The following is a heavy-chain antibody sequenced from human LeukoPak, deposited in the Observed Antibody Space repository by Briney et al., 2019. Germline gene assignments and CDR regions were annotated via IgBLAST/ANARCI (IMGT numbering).Heavy chain of an antibody. CDR2: INYSGST. V-gene: IGHV4-59*01. CDR3: ARAKLWFGELSDAFDI. D-gene: IGHD3-10*01. J-gene: IGHJ3*02. CDR1: GGSISSYY. Sequence: SETLSLTCTVSGGSISSYYWSWIRQPPGKGLEWIGYINYSGSTNYNPSLKSRVTISVDTSKNQFSLKLSSVTAADTAVYYCARAKLWFGELSDAFDIWGQGTMVTVSS.